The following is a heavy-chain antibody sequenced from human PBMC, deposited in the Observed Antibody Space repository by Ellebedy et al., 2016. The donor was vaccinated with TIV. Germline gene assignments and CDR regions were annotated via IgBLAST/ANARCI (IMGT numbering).Heavy chain of an antibody. CDR1: GFPFSSYG. J-gene: IGHJ6*03. CDR3: ARDGTGIVAPGYYYYMDV. CDR2: ISFDGSNK. D-gene: IGHD2-2*01. Sequence: PGGSLRLSCVVSGFPFSSYGMHWVRQAPGKGLEWVAIISFDGSNKYYADSVKGRFTISRDNAKNTLYLQMNSLRAEDTAVYYCARDGTGIVAPGYYYYMDVWGKGTTVTVSS. V-gene: IGHV3-30*03.